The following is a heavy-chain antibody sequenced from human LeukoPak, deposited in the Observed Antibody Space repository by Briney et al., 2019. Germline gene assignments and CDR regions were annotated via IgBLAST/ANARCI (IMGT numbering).Heavy chain of an antibody. V-gene: IGHV1-18*01. D-gene: IGHD3-9*01. CDR1: GYTFSNYG. CDR2: IRGDNGNT. Sequence: ASVTVSCMASGYTFSNYGISWVRQAPGHGLEWVGWIRGDNGNTNYAQKVQGRVTMTTDTSTSTAYMELMSLGSVDTAVYYFARVDLLTVYYFFDYWGQGTLVTVSS. J-gene: IGHJ4*02. CDR3: ARVDLLTVYYFFDY.